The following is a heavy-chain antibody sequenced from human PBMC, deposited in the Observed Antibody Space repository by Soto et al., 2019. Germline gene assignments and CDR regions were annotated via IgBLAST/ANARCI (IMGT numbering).Heavy chain of an antibody. J-gene: IGHJ4*02. D-gene: IGHD6-19*01. CDR3: ARGPPYSSGWYPSYYFDY. CDR2: INHSGST. Sequence: SETLSLTCAVYGGSFSGYYWSWIRQPPGKGLEWIGEINHSGSTNYNPSLKSRVTISVDTSKNQFSLELSSVTAADTAVYYCARGPPYSSGWYPSYYFDYWGQGTLVTVSS. V-gene: IGHV4-34*01. CDR1: GGSFSGYY.